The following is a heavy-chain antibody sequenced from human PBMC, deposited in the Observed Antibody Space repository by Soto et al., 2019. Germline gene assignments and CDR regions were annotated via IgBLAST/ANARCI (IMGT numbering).Heavy chain of an antibody. J-gene: IGHJ6*02. CDR1: GGTFSSYA. Sequence: LVKVSCKASGGTFSSYAISWVRQAPGQGLEWMGGIIPIFGTANYAQKFQGRVTITADKSTSTAYMELSSLRAEDTAVYYCARLTDYSIHYYGMDVWGQGTTVTVSS. V-gene: IGHV1-69*06. CDR2: IIPIFGTA. CDR3: ARLTDYSIHYYGMDV. D-gene: IGHD4-4*01.